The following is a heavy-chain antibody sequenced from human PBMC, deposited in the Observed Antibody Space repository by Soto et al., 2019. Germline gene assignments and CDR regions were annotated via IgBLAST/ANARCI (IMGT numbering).Heavy chain of an antibody. J-gene: IGHJ4*02. CDR2: IYYSGST. V-gene: IGHV4-31*03. CDR1: GGSISSGGYY. CDR3: ARSYSGYDPYYFDY. Sequence: QVQLQESGPGLVKPSQTLSLTCTVSGGSISSGGYYWSWIRQHPGKGLEWIGYIYYSGSTYYNPSLTSRVTISVDTSKNQFSLKLSSVTAADTAVYYCARSYSGYDPYYFDYWGQGTLVTVSS. D-gene: IGHD5-12*01.